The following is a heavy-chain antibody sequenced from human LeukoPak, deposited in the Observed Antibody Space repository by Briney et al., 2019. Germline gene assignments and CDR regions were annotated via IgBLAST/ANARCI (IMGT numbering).Heavy chain of an antibody. J-gene: IGHJ4*02. Sequence: ASVKVSCKASGYTFTRYYMHWVRQAPGQGLEWMGIINPSGGSTSYAQKFQGRVTMTRDTSTSTVYMELSSVRAEYTAVYYCARDLKAVAAIFDYWGQGTLVTVSS. V-gene: IGHV1-46*01. CDR1: GYTFTRYY. D-gene: IGHD6-19*01. CDR2: INPSGGST. CDR3: ARDLKAVAAIFDY.